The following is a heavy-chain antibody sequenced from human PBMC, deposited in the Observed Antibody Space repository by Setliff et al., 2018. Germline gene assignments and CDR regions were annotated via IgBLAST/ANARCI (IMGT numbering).Heavy chain of an antibody. V-gene: IGHV3-48*01. J-gene: IGHJ6*04. D-gene: IGHD1-20*01. Sequence: GGSLRLSCAASGFTFSDYGMNWVRQAPGKGLEWLSYIRGSGIAINYADSVKGRFTISRANAGNSVHLQMNNLRVDDAAIYYCASPPIRQYNYYMDVWGKGTTVTVSS. CDR2: IRGSGIAI. CDR1: GFTFSDYG. CDR3: ASPPIRQYNYYMDV.